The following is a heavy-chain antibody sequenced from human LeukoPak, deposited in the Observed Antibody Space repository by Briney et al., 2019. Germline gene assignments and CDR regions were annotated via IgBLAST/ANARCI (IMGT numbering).Heavy chain of an antibody. CDR2: IYYSGST. CDR1: GGSISSSSYY. CDR3: ARAIFGVVIISPVRGWFDP. V-gene: IGHV4-39*01. D-gene: IGHD3-3*01. Sequence: SETLSLTCTVSGGSISSSSYYWGWIRQPPGKGLEWIGSIYYSGSTYYNPSLKSRVTISVDTSKNQFSLKLSSVTAADTAVYYCARAIFGVVIISPVRGWFDPWGQGTLVTVSS. J-gene: IGHJ5*02.